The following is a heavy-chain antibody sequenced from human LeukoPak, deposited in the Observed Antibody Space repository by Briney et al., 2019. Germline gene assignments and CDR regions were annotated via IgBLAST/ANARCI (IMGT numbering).Heavy chain of an antibody. V-gene: IGHV4-34*01. CDR1: GGSFSGYY. CDR3: VRGRSY. J-gene: IGHJ4*02. Sequence: SETLSLTCAVYGGSFSGYYWSWIRQPPGKGLEWIGEINHSGSTNYNPSLKSRVTISVDTSKNQFSLKLSSVTAADTAVYYCVRGRSYWGQGTLVTVSS. CDR2: INHSGST.